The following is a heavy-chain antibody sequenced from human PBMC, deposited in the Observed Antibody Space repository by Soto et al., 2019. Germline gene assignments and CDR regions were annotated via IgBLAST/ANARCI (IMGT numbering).Heavy chain of an antibody. Sequence: SETLSLTCTVSGGSISSYYWSWIRQPPGKGLEWIGYIYYSGSTNYNPSLMSRVTISVDTSKNQFSLKLSSVTAADTAVYYCARAGIAVAGYFDYWGQGTLVTVSS. V-gene: IGHV4-59*01. CDR3: ARAGIAVAGYFDY. D-gene: IGHD6-19*01. J-gene: IGHJ4*02. CDR2: IYYSGST. CDR1: GGSISSYY.